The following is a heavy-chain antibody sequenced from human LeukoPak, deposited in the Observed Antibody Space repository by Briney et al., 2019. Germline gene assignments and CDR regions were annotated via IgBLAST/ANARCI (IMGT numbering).Heavy chain of an antibody. V-gene: IGHV4-59*01. J-gene: IGHJ4*02. Sequence: SETLSLTCTVSGGSISSYYWSWIRQPPGKGLEWIGYTYYSGSTNYNPSLKSRVTISVDTSKNQFSLKLSSVTAADTAVYYCARRGDSSGSLDYWGQGTLVTVSS. D-gene: IGHD6-19*01. CDR2: TYYSGST. CDR3: ARRGDSSGSLDY. CDR1: GGSISSYY.